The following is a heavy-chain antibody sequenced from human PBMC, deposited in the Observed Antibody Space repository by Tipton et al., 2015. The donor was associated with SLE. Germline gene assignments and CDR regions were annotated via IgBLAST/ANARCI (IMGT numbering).Heavy chain of an antibody. D-gene: IGHD3-22*01. Sequence: SLRLSCAASGFTFSSYGMHWVRQAPGKGLEWVAFIRYDGSNKYYADSVKGRFTISRDNSKNTLYLQMNSLRAEDTAVYYCAKGAIRYDSSGYFVYWGQGTLVTVSS. CDR3: AKGAIRYDSSGYFVY. CDR1: GFTFSSYG. V-gene: IGHV3-30*02. J-gene: IGHJ4*02. CDR2: IRYDGSNK.